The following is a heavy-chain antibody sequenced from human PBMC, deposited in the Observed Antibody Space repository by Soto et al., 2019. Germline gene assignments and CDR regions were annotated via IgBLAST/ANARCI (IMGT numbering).Heavy chain of an antibody. J-gene: IGHJ2*01. V-gene: IGHV4-34*01. CDR3: ASCYGDYGYFDL. CDR1: GGSFSGYY. D-gene: IGHD4-17*01. Sequence: SETLSVTCAVYGGSFSGYYWSWIRQPPGKGLEWIGEINHSGSTNYNPYLKSRVTISVDTSKNQFSLKLSSVTAADTAVYYFASCYGDYGYFDLCGRGSLVTVSS. CDR2: INHSGST.